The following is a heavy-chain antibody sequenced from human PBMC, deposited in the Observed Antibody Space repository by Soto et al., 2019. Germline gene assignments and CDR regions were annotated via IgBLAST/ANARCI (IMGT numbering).Heavy chain of an antibody. CDR2: IYYSGST. V-gene: IGHV4-59*08. Sequence: QVQLQESGPGLVKPSETLSLTCTVSGGSISSYYWSWIRQPPGKGLEWIGYIYYSGSTNYNPSLSGRAPVSVGTSKNQFSLKLSSVPAADTAVYYCARRYGSCFDYWGQGTLVTVSS. D-gene: IGHD5-18*01. CDR3: ARRYGSCFDY. J-gene: IGHJ4*02. CDR1: GGSISSYY.